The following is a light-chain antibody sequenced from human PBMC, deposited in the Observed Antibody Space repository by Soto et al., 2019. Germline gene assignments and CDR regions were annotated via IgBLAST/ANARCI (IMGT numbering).Light chain of an antibody. CDR1: QTVERW. Sequence: DIQMTQSPSTLSASVGDRVTITCRASQTVERWMAWYQQKPGKAPKLLISDVSTLERGVPSRFSGSGSATEFTLTISGLQPDDFATYYCHHYNTYSTFGQGTKVDIK. CDR2: DVS. J-gene: IGKJ1*01. CDR3: HHYNTYST. V-gene: IGKV1-5*01.